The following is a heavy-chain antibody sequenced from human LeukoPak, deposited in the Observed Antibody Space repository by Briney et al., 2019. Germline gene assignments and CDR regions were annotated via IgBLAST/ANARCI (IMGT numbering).Heavy chain of an antibody. CDR3: ARVSTRQHMFDY. J-gene: IGHJ4*02. CDR1: GFTFGSYG. V-gene: IGHV3-33*01. Sequence: GRSLRLSCAASGFTFGSYGMHWVRQAPGKGLEWVAVIWYDGSNKYYADSVKGRFTISRDNSKNTLYLQMNSLRAEDTAVYYCARVSTRQHMFDYWGQGTLVTVSS. CDR2: IWYDGSNK. D-gene: IGHD2-2*01.